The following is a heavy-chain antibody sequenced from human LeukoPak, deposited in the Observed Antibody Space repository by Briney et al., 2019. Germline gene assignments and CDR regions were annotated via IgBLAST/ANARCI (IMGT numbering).Heavy chain of an antibody. CDR1: GGSVSSGSYY. CDR2: IYYSGTT. V-gene: IGHV4-61*01. Sequence: NPSETLSFTCTVSGGSVSSGSYYWTWIRQPPAKGLEWLGYIYYSGTTNYNPSLKSRVTISVDTSKNQFSLKLGSVTAADTAVYYCARVGIAVASPFFDYWGQGTLVTVSS. CDR3: ARVGIAVASPFFDY. J-gene: IGHJ4*02. D-gene: IGHD6-19*01.